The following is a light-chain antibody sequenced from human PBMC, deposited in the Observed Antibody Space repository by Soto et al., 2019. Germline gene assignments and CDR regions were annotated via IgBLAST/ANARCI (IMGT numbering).Light chain of an antibody. V-gene: IGKV2D-29*02. CDR1: QSLLHITGETF. J-gene: IGKJ5*01. CDR3: MQTLQHRPT. Sequence: DVVMTQTPRPLSVAPGQPASISCKSSQSLLHITGETFLFWYPQKPCQSPQLLIYEVSPREYGGRVRFSGSGSETDFTLEISGGESYDVGIYYCMQTLQHRPTLGQGTGL. CDR2: EVS.